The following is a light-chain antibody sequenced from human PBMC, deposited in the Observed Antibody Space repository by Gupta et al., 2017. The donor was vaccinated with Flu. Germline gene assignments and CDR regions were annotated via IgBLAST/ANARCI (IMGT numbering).Light chain of an antibody. CDR2: AAS. CDR3: QKYNSAPCT. J-gene: IGKJ1*01. CDR1: QGISNY. V-gene: IGKV1-27*01. Sequence: IEMTQSTFSLSASVGDRVTITCRASQGISNYVDWYQQKPGKVPQLLIYAASTLQSGVPARFSGSGSGTDFTLTISSVQPEDVGTYYCQKYNSAPCTFGQGTKVEIK.